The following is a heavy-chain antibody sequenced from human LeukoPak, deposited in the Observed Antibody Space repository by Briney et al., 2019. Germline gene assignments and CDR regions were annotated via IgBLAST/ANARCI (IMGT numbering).Heavy chain of an antibody. CDR1: GGSISSYY. Sequence: SETLSLTCTVSGGSISSYYWSWIRQPPGKGLERIGYIYYSGSTNYNPSLKSRVTISVDTSKNQFSLKLSSVTAADTAVYYCARHVRATRGTFDYWGQGTLVTVSS. J-gene: IGHJ4*02. CDR3: ARHVRATRGTFDY. V-gene: IGHV4-59*08. D-gene: IGHD1-26*01. CDR2: IYYSGST.